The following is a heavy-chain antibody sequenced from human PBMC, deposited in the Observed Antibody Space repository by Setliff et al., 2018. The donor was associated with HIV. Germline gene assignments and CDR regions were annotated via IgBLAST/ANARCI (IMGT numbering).Heavy chain of an antibody. D-gene: IGHD3-10*01. CDR2: INPNSGGT. V-gene: IGHV1-2*06. Sequence: ASVKVSCKASGYTFTGYYMHWVRQAPGQGLEWMGRINPNSGGTNYAQKFQGRVTMTRDTSISTAYMELSRLRSDDTAVYYCARDWNYYGSGSYPGYWGQGTLVTVS. J-gene: IGHJ4*02. CDR1: GYTFTGYY. CDR3: ARDWNYYGSGSYPGY.